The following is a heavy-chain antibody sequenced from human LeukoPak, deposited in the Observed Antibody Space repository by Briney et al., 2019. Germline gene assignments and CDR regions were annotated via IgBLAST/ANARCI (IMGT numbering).Heavy chain of an antibody. D-gene: IGHD3-16*01. CDR1: GFTLNSYA. J-gene: IGHJ4*02. V-gene: IGHV3-23*01. CDR2: ISGSGGST. Sequence: GGSLRLSCAASGFTLNSYAMGWVRQAPGKGLEWVSAISGSGGSTYYADSVKGRFTISRDNSKNTLYLQMNSLRAEDTAVYYCAKDQLGGAGDYWGQGTLVTVSS. CDR3: AKDQLGGAGDY.